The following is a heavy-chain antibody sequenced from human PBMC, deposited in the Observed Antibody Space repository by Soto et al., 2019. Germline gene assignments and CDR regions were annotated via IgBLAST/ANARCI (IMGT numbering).Heavy chain of an antibody. CDR1: GASIRSYP. Sequence: PSETLSLNCAVSGASIRSYPGSWIRQPPGKGLEWIGYIYYSGSTNYNPSLKSRVTISVDTSKNQFSLKLSSVTAADTAVYYCARPHGGSSGWDNWFDPWGQGTLVTVS. CDR2: IYYSGST. D-gene: IGHD6-25*01. CDR3: ARPHGGSSGWDNWFDP. V-gene: IGHV4-59*01. J-gene: IGHJ5*02.